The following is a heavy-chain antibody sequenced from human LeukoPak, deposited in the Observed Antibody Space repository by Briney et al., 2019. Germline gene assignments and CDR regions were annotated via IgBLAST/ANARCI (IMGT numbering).Heavy chain of an antibody. V-gene: IGHV4-38-2*02. CDR1: GYSISNGYY. Sequence: SETLSLTCTVSGYSISNGYYWGWIRQPPGKGLEWIGSIYHSGSTYYNPSLKSRVTISVDTSKNQFSLKLSSVTAADTAVYYCAKAEGGSGSYYLFDYWGQGTLVTVSS. CDR2: IYHSGST. J-gene: IGHJ4*02. CDR3: AKAEGGSGSYYLFDY. D-gene: IGHD3-10*01.